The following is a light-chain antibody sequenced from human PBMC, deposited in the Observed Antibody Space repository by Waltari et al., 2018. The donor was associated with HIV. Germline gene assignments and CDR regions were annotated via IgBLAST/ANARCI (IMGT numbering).Light chain of an antibody. J-gene: IGLJ1*01. V-gene: IGLV2-14*01. CDR1: GSDVGGSIY. Sequence: QSALPQPASVSGSPGQSITISCTGTGSDVGGSIYVSWYQHHPGKAPKLMIYEVSNRPSGVSNRFSGSKSGNTASLTISGLQAEDEADYYCSSYTSSSTYVFGTGTKVTVL. CDR2: EVS. CDR3: SSYTSSSTYV.